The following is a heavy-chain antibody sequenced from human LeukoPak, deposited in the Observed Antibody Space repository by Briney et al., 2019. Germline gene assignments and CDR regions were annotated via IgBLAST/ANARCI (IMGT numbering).Heavy chain of an antibody. D-gene: IGHD3-16*01. CDR3: ARDQGAMDV. CDR2: TYYRSKLYN. J-gene: IGHJ6*02. V-gene: IGHV6-1*01. Sequence: SQTLSLTFAISGDSVSINSAAWTWVRQSPSRGLEWLGRTYYRSKLYNAYAISVNSRITINPDTSKNQFSLQLNSVTPEDTAVYYCARDQGAMDVWGQGTTVTVSS. CDR1: GDSVSINSAA.